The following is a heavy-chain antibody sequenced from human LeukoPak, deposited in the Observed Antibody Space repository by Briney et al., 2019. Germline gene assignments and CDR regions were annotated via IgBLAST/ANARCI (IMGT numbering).Heavy chain of an antibody. Sequence: EASVKVPCKASGGTFSSYGISWVRQAPGHGLEWMGGIIPIFGTANYAQKFQGRVTITADKSTSTAYMELSSLRSEDTAVYYCARGPDIVVVPAAHAGGDYYYGMDVWGKGTTVTVSS. CDR3: ARGPDIVVVPAAHAGGDYYYGMDV. CDR2: IIPIFGTA. D-gene: IGHD2-2*01. V-gene: IGHV1-69*06. J-gene: IGHJ6*04. CDR1: GGTFSSYG.